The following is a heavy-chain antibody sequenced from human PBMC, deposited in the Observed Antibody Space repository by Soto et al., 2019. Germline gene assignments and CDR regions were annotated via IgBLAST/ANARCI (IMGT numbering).Heavy chain of an antibody. CDR2: IIPIFGTA. Sequence: GSSVKVSWKASGGTFSSYALRWVRQAPGQGLEWMGGIIPIFGTANYAQKFQGRVTITADKSTSTAYMELSSLRSEDTAVYYCATPTPGADWVTTSHSCGMPVSGPGTTLTGFS. CDR1: GGTFSSYA. V-gene: IGHV1-69*06. D-gene: IGHD4-17*01. J-gene: IGHJ6*02. CDR3: ATPTPGADWVTTSHSCGMPV.